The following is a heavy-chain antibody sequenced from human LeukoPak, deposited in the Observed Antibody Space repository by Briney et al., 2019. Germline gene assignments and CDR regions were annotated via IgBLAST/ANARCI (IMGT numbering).Heavy chain of an antibody. Sequence: GGSLRLSCAASGFTFSSYAMSWVRQAPGKGLEWVSAISGSGGSTNYADSVKGRFAISRDNSKNTLYLQMNSLRAEDTAVYYCAKSARLRPFGWFDPWGQGTLVTVSS. D-gene: IGHD3-10*01. CDR1: GFTFSSYA. V-gene: IGHV3-23*01. CDR3: AKSARLRPFGWFDP. J-gene: IGHJ5*02. CDR2: ISGSGGST.